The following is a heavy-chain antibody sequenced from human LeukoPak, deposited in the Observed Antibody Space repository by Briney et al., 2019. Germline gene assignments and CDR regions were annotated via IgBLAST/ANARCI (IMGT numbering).Heavy chain of an antibody. V-gene: IGHV3-7*01. CDR2: INQDGSEK. J-gene: IGHJ4*02. CDR3: AREDEVVPAAIGVY. CDR1: GFTFTTNW. D-gene: IGHD2-2*01. Sequence: GGSLRLSCAASGFTFTTNWMTWVRQAPGKGLEWVATINQDGSEKYYVDSVKGRFTISRDNAKNSLFLQMNSLRAEDTAVYYCAREDEVVPAAIGVYWGQGTLVTVSS.